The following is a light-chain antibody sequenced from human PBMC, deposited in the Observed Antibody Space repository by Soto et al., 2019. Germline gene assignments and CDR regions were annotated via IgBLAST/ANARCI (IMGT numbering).Light chain of an antibody. CDR2: GAS. CDR3: QQYNKWPST. Sequence: EIVLTQSPATLSLSPGERATLSCRASQSVSSSYLAWYQQKPGQAPRLLIYGASSRATDIPDRFSGSGSGTEFTLTISSLQSEDFGVYYCQQYNKWPSTFGQGTRLEIK. J-gene: IGKJ5*01. V-gene: IGKV3D-15*01. CDR1: QSVSSSY.